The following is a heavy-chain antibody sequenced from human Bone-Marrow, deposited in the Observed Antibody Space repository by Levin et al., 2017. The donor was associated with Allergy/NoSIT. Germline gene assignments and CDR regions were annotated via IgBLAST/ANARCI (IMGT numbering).Heavy chain of an antibody. Sequence: GESLKISCAASGFTFSDYDMSWIRRAPGKGLEWVSKISSSGDTIDYADSLRGRFTISRDNAKNLLYLQMKSLRDEDTAVYYCAISDSSGYYYLKYYFDYWGQGTLVTVSS. CDR2: ISSSGDTI. CDR3: AISDSSGYYYLKYYFDY. V-gene: IGHV3-11*01. CDR1: GFTFSDYD. J-gene: IGHJ4*02. D-gene: IGHD3-22*01.